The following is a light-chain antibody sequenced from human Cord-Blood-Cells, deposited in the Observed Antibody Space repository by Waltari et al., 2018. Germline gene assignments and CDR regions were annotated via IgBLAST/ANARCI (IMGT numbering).Light chain of an antibody. CDR1: RSVLYSSNNKNY. CDR3: QQYYSTPFT. Sequence: IVMTQSPDPLPVSLGEWAPINCHSTRSVLYSSNNKNYLAWYQQKPGQPPKLLIYWASTRESGVPDRFSGSGSGTDFTLTISSLQAEDVAVYYCQQYYSTPFTFGPGTKVDIK. CDR2: WAS. J-gene: IGKJ3*01. V-gene: IGKV4-1*01.